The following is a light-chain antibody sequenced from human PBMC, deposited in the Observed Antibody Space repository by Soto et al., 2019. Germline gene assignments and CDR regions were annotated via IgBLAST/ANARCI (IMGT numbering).Light chain of an antibody. CDR2: KAS. Sequence: DIQMTQSPSTLSASVGDRVTITCRASQSISSWLAWYQQKPGKAPKLLIYKASTLESGVPSRFXGSGSGTEFTLTISSLQPDDFATYYCQEYNSYSMYTFGQGTKLEIK. V-gene: IGKV1-5*03. J-gene: IGKJ2*01. CDR3: QEYNSYSMYT. CDR1: QSISSW.